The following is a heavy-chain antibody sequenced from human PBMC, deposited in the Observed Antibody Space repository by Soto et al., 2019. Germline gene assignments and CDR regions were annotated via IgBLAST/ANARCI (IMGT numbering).Heavy chain of an antibody. CDR1: GGSISSSSYY. J-gene: IGHJ6*03. Sequence: SETLSLTCTVSGGSISSSSYYWGWIRQPPGKGLEWIGSIYYSGSTYYNPSLKSRVTISVDTSKNQFSLKLSSVTAADTAVYYCAIRRGLDDPEYYYYYYMDVWGKGTTVTVSS. CDR2: IYYSGST. D-gene: IGHD6-19*01. V-gene: IGHV4-39*01. CDR3: AIRRGLDDPEYYYYYYMDV.